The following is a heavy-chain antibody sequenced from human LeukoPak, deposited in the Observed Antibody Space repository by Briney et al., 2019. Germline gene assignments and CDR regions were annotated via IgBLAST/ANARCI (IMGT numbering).Heavy chain of an antibody. CDR1: GGSISSYY. V-gene: IGHV4-59*01. D-gene: IGHD3-22*01. CDR3: ARFGSGYHYYFDY. J-gene: IGHJ4*02. CDR2: IYYSGST. Sequence: TSETLSLTCTVSGGSISSYYWSWIRQPPGKGLEWIGYIYYSGSTNYNPSLKSRVTISVGTSKNQFSLKLSSVTAADTAVYYCARFGSGYHYYFDYWGQGTLVTVSS.